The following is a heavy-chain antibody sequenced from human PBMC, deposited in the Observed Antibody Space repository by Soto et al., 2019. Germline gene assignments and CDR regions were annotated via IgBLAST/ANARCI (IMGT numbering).Heavy chain of an antibody. CDR2: VYYSGTT. J-gene: IGHJ4*02. D-gene: IGHD1-26*01. V-gene: IGHV4-30-4*01. CDR1: GGSIRNGDYY. Sequence: PSETLSLTCTVSGGSIRNGDYYWGWIRQPPGKGLEWIGYVYYSGTTYSHPSPNSRVSISVDTSENQFSLRLTSVTAADTAVYYCVTVNLVGAAYYFDYWGPGTLVTVSS. CDR3: VTVNLVGAAYYFDY.